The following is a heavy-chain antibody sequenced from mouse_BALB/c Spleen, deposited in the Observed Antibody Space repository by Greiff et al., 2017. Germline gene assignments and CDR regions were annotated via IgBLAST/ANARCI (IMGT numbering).Heavy chain of an antibody. CDR1: GFTFSSYG. CDR3: ARQEYYGRYYLDY. J-gene: IGHJ2*01. V-gene: IGHV5-6*01. Sequence: EVQLVESGGDLVRPGGSLKLSCAASGFTFSSYGMSWVRQTPDKRLEWVATISSGGSYTYYPDSVKGRFTISTDNAKNTLYLQMSSLKSEDTAMYYCARQEYYGRYYLDYWGQGTTLTVSS. D-gene: IGHD1-1*01. CDR2: ISSGGSYT.